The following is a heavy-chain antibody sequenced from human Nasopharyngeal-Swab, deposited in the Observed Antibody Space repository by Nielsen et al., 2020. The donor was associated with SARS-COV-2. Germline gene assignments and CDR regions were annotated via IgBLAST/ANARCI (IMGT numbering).Heavy chain of an antibody. V-gene: IGHV1-18*01. J-gene: IGHJ5*02. D-gene: IGHD3-9*01. CDR3: ARVEAYYDILTGDET. Sequence: ASVKVSCKASGYTFTTYGISWVRQAPGQGLEWMGWIRAYNGNTNYAQKLQGRVTMTTDTSTSTAYMELRSLRSDDTAVYYCARVEAYYDILTGDETWGQGTLVTVSS. CDR2: IRAYNGNT. CDR1: GYTFTTYG.